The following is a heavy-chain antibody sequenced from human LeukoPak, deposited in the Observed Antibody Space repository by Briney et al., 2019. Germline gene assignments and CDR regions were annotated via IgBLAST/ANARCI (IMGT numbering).Heavy chain of an antibody. CDR2: IYYSGST. V-gene: IGHV4-39*07. J-gene: IGHJ3*02. D-gene: IGHD6-19*01. CDR1: GGSISSSSYY. Sequence: PSETLSLTCTVSGGSISSSSYYWGWIRQPPGKGLEWIGSIYYSGSTYHNPSLKSRVTISVDTSKNQFSLKLSSVTAADTAVYYCARDLGSGWYRGDAFDIWGQGTMVTVSS. CDR3: ARDLGSGWYRGDAFDI.